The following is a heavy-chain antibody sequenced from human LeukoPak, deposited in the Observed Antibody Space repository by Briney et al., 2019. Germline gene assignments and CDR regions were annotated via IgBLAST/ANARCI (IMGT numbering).Heavy chain of an antibody. CDR2: INPNSGGT. J-gene: IGHJ4*02. CDR1: KYTFTDYF. Sequence: GASVKVSCKASKYTFTDYFLHWVRQAPGQGLEWMGWINPNSGGTNYAQKFQGRVTMTRDTSISTAYMELSRLRSDDTAVYYCARTRVGATPFDYWGQGTLVTVSS. D-gene: IGHD1-26*01. V-gene: IGHV1-2*02. CDR3: ARTRVGATPFDY.